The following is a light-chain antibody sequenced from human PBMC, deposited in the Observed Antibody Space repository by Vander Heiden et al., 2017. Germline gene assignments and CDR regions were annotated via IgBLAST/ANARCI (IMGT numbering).Light chain of an antibody. CDR2: GNN. CDR3: QSYDTSLSSWV. V-gene: IGLV1-40*01. J-gene: IGLJ3*02. CDR1: NSNIGAGYD. Sequence: QSVLTQPPSVSGAPGQRVTIPCTGRNSNIGAGYDVHWYQQLPGTAPKLLIYGNNNRPSGVPDRFSGSQSGTSASLAITGLQAEDEADYYCQSYDTSLSSWVFGGGTTLTVL.